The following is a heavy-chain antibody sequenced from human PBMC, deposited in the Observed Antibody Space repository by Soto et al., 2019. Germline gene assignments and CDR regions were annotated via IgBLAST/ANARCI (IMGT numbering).Heavy chain of an antibody. Sequence: QVQLVQTGAEVKKPGASVKVSCKASGYTFTNYGINWVRQAPGQGLEWLGWVSAYNGERRYAQRVQARVIMTTHTSTTTAYMELKSLTSDYTAVYYCSRGTSIPASGDYWGQGTLVTVSS. CDR3: SRGTSIPASGDY. D-gene: IGHD6-6*01. CDR2: VSAYNGER. CDR1: GYTFTNYG. J-gene: IGHJ4*01. V-gene: IGHV1-18*01.